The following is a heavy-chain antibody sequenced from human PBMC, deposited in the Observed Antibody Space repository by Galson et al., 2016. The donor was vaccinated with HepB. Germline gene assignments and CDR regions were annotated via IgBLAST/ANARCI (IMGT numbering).Heavy chain of an antibody. CDR1: GYTFTTYS. D-gene: IGHD3-22*01. CDR2: ISTYNGNT. V-gene: IGHV1-18*01. CDR3: VRTYYYDTSGYYRVFDI. J-gene: IGHJ3*02. Sequence: SVKVSCKASGYTFTTYSISWVRQAPGQGLEWMGWISTYNGNTNYAQKLQGRVTMTTDTSTSTAYMELRSLTSDDTAVYYCVRTYYYDTSGYYRVFDIWGQGTMVTVSS.